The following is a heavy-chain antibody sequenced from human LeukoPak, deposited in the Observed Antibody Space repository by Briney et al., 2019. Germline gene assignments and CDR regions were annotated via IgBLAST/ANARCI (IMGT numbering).Heavy chain of an antibody. J-gene: IGHJ4*02. CDR3: AKCIWLRGKFDY. CDR1: GFTFGSYA. CDR2: ISGSGGST. D-gene: IGHD2-8*01. V-gene: IGHV3-23*01. Sequence: PGGSLRLSCAASGFTFGSYAMSWVRQAPGKGLEWVSAISGSGGSTYYADSVKGRFTISRDNSKNTLYLQMNSLRAEDTAVYYCAKCIWLRGKFDYWGQGTLVTVSS.